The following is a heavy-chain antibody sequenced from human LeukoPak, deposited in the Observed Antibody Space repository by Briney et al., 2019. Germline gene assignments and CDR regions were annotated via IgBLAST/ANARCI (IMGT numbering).Heavy chain of an antibody. CDR1: GYTFTSYY. J-gene: IGHJ4*02. CDR3: ARASYCSGGSCYSYFDY. D-gene: IGHD2-15*01. V-gene: IGHV1-46*01. CDR2: INPSGGST. Sequence: ASVKVSCKASGYTFTSYYMHWVRQAPGQGLEWMGIINPSGGSTSYAQKFQGRVTMTRDMSTSTVYMELSSLRSEDTAVYYCARASYCSGGSCYSYFDYWGQGTLVTVSS.